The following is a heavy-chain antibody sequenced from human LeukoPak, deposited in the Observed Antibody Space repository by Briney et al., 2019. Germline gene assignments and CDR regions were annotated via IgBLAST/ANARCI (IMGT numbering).Heavy chain of an antibody. D-gene: IGHD6-19*01. CDR3: ARALQRAVAGTPFDY. CDR2: INPSGGST. CDR1: GYTFTSYY. J-gene: IGHJ4*02. V-gene: IGHV1-46*01. Sequence: GASVKVPCKASGYTFTSYYMHWVRQAPGQGLEWMGIINPSGGSTSYAQKFQGRVTMTRDTSTSTVYMELSSLRSEDTAVYYCARALQRAVAGTPFDYWGQGTLVTVSS.